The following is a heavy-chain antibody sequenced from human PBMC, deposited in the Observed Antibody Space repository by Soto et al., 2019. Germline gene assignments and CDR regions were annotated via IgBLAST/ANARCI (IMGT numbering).Heavy chain of an antibody. CDR1: GFTFSDYY. D-gene: IGHD3-22*01. J-gene: IGHJ4*02. Sequence: PGGSLRLSCAASGFTFSDYYMSWIRQAPGKGLEWVSYISSSGSTIYYADSVKGRFTISRDNAKNSLYLQMNSLRAEDTAVYYCACDSSGYYRSILFDYWGQGTLVTVSS. CDR2: ISSSGSTI. CDR3: ACDSSGYYRSILFDY. V-gene: IGHV3-11*01.